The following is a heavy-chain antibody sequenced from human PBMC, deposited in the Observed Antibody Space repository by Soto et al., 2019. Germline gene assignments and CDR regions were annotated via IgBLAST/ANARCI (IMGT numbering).Heavy chain of an antibody. CDR3: ARKGQWLAKVFDI. CDR2: IYPPDSDT. D-gene: IGHD6-19*01. J-gene: IGHJ3*02. V-gene: IGHV5-51*01. CDR1: GYSFNNYW. Sequence: GESRKISCKSSGYSFNNYWIGWGRQKPGKGLEWMGIIYPPDSDTRYSPSFEGQVTISADKSITTAYLQWSSLRASDTAMYYCARKGQWLAKVFDIWGQGTMVTVSS.